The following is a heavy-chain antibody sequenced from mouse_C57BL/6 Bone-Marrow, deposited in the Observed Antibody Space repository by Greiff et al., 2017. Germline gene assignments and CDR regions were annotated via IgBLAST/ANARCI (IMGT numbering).Heavy chain of an antibody. J-gene: IGHJ4*01. CDR1: GYTFTSYG. Sequence: QVQLQQSGAELARPGASVKLSCKASGYTFTSYGLSWVKQRTGQGLEWIGVLYPRSGNTYYNEKFKGKATLTADKSYSTAYMGLRSLTSEDSAVYFCARWNDGWVFYAMDYWGQGTSVTGAS. D-gene: IGHD2-3*01. V-gene: IGHV1-81*01. CDR2: LYPRSGNT. CDR3: ARWNDGWVFYAMDY.